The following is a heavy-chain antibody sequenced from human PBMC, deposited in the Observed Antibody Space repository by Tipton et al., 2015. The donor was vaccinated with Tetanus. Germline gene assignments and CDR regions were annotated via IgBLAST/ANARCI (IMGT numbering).Heavy chain of an antibody. CDR1: GYIFATNW. CDR3: ARVVRGSGSHIRAVDY. V-gene: IGHV1-3*01. J-gene: IGHJ4*02. Sequence: QLVQSGAEVKKPGESLKISCKASGYIFATNWIGWVRQAPGQGLEWMGCINGANGNTRYSQKFQERVTITRDTSASTAYMELSGLRSEDTAVYYCARVVRGSGSHIRAVDYWGQGTLVAVSS. CDR2: INGANGNT. D-gene: IGHD3-10*01.